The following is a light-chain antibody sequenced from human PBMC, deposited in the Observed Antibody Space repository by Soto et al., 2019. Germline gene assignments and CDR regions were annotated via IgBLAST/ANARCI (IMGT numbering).Light chain of an antibody. V-gene: IGLV1-40*01. J-gene: IGLJ2*01. CDR1: SSNIGAGYN. CDR2: GNS. Sequence: QSVLTQPPSVSGAPGQRVTISCTGSSSNIGAGYNVHWYQQLPGTAPKLLIYGNSNRPSRVPDRFSGSKSGTSASLAITGVQAEDEADYYCQSYDSRVRVVFGGGTQLTVL. CDR3: QSYDSRVRVV.